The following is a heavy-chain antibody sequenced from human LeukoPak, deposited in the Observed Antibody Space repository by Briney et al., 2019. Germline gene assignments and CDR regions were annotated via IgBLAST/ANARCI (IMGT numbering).Heavy chain of an antibody. D-gene: IGHD6-13*01. Sequence: SETLSLTCAVYGGSFSGYYWSWIRQPPGKGLEWIGEINHSGSTNYNPSLKSRVAISVETSKKQFSLKVSSVTAVDTAVYYCARGLQAYSSSWYALVNWFDPWGQGTLAIVSS. CDR1: GGSFSGYY. CDR3: ARGLQAYSSSWYALVNWFDP. J-gene: IGHJ5*02. CDR2: INHSGST. V-gene: IGHV4-34*01.